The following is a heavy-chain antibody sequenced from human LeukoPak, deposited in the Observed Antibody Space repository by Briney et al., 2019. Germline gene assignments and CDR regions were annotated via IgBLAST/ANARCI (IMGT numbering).Heavy chain of an antibody. CDR1: EFSFSSNY. V-gene: IGHV3-53*01. D-gene: IGHD6-19*01. CDR3: ARGRFSGPDDY. CDR2: IYSGGAT. Sequence: SGGSLRLSCAVSEFSFSSNYMNWVRQAPGKGLEWVSVIYSGGATYYADSVRGRFTISRDNSKNMVSLQMTSLGAEDTAVYYCARGRFSGPDDYWGQGTLVTVSS. J-gene: IGHJ4*02.